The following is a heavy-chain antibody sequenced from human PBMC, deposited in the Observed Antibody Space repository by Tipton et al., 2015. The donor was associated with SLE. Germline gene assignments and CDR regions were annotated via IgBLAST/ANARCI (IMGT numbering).Heavy chain of an antibody. D-gene: IGHD5-18*01. CDR3: ARTRGYSYGLFDY. Sequence: TLSLTCTVSGGSISSSRYYWGWIRQPPGKGLEWIGSIYHSGTAYYNPSLKSRVTISVDTSKNQISLKLSSVTAADTAVYYCARTRGYSYGLFDYWGQGTLVTVSS. J-gene: IGHJ4*02. CDR1: GGSISSSRYY. CDR2: IYHSGTA. V-gene: IGHV4-39*07.